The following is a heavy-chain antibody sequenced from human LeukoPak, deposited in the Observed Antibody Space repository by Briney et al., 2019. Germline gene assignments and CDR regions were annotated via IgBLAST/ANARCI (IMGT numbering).Heavy chain of an antibody. CDR1: VGTFSSYA. CDR2: IIPILGIA. Sequence: VASVTVSRKASVGTFSSYANSWVRQAPGQGLEWVGRIIPILGIANYAQKFQGRVTITADKSTSTAYMELSRLRSEDTVFYYCARDQVAVADYYWYFDLWGRGTLVTVSS. V-gene: IGHV1-69*04. D-gene: IGHD6-19*01. J-gene: IGHJ2*01. CDR3: ARDQVAVADYYWYFDL.